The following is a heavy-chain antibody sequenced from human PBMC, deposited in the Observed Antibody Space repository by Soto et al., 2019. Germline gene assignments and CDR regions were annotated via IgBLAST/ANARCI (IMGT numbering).Heavy chain of an antibody. CDR2: IFHSGST. CDR3: AREIIPLTTDWYFDL. D-gene: IGHD4-17*01. Sequence: QVQLQESGPGLVKPSETLSLTCTVSGGSISGGIYYWSWVRQSPGKGLEWIGYIFHSGSTFYNPSPGSRVTISVDTSKNQFPLRLSSVTAADTAVYYCAREIIPLTTDWYFDLWGRGTLVTVSS. J-gene: IGHJ2*01. CDR1: GGSISGGIYY. V-gene: IGHV4-30-4*01.